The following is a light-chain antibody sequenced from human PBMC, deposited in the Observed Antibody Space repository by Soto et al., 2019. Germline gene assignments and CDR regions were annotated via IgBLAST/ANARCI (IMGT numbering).Light chain of an antibody. V-gene: IGKV3-20*01. CDR3: QQYGRSPWT. J-gene: IGKJ1*01. Sequence: EIVFTQSPGPLSLSPSQRATLSCSASPSVSSSYLAWYHQKPGQAPRLLIYGASSRATGIQERFSGSGSGTDFTLTISRLQEEDVAVYYCQQYGRSPWTFGQGTKVDIK. CDR1: PSVSSSY. CDR2: GAS.